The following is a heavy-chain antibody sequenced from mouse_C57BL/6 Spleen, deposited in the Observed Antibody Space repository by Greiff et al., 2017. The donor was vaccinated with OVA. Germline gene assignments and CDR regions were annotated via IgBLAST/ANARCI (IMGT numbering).Heavy chain of an antibody. V-gene: IGHV1-18*01. CDR3: ARRVGSRYWYFDV. CDR1: GYTFTDYN. Sequence: EVKLQESGPELVKPGASVKIPCKASGYTFTDYNMDWVKQSHGKSLEWIGDINPNNGGTIYNQKFKGKATLTVDKSSSTAYMELRSLTSEDTAVYYCARRVGSRYWYFDVWGTGTTVTVSS. CDR2: INPNNGGT. J-gene: IGHJ1*03. D-gene: IGHD1-1*01.